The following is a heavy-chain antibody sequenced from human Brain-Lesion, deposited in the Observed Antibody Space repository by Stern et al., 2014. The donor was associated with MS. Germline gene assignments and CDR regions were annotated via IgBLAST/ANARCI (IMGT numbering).Heavy chain of an antibody. J-gene: IGHJ4*02. CDR3: ATLSPGAGGNYYRHFDY. CDR1: GYTLTELS. V-gene: IGHV1-24*01. D-gene: IGHD1-26*01. Sequence: QLVQSGAEVKKPGASVKVSCKVSGYTLTELSMHWVRQAPRKGLEWMGGFDPEDGETIYAQKFQGRVAMTEDTSTDTAYMELSSLRSEDTAVYYCATLSPGAGGNYYRHFDYWGQGTLVTVSS. CDR2: FDPEDGET.